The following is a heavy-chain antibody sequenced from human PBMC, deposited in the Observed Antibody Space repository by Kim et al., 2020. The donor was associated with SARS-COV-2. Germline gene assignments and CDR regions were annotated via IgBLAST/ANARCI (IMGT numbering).Heavy chain of an antibody. J-gene: IGHJ4*02. CDR1: GGSISSSSYY. Sequence: SETLSLTCTVSGGSISSSSYYWGWIRQPPGKGLEWIGSIYYSGSTYYNPSLKSRVTISVDTSKNQFSLKLSSVTAADTAVYYCARGVVVVAAHFDYWGQG. D-gene: IGHD2-15*01. CDR3: ARGVVVVAAHFDY. V-gene: IGHV4-39*01. CDR2: IYYSGST.